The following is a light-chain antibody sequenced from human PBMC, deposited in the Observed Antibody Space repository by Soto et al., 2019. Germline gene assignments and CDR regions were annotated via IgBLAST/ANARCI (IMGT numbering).Light chain of an antibody. CDR3: HQYYSWPLT. J-gene: IGKJ4*01. Sequence: EKVMTQSPATLSVSPGERATLSCRASQSVGSDLAWYQRKPGQPPRLLIYAASTRATDIPDRFSGSGSGTEFTLTISSLQSEDFAVYYCHQYYSWPLTFGGGTKVEI. CDR1: QSVGSD. V-gene: IGKV3-15*01. CDR2: AAS.